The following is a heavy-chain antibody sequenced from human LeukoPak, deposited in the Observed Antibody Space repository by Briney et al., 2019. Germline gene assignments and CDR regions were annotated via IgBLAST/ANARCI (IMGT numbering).Heavy chain of an antibody. CDR2: IYRSGNT. J-gene: IGHJ4*02. V-gene: IGHV4-34*01. D-gene: IGHD5-12*01. Sequence: SETLSLTCAVYGGSFSGYYWSWIRQPPGKGLEWIGSIYRSGNTYYNLSLKSRVTISVDTSKNQFSLKLSSVTAADTAVYYCARDPHSGADYWGQGTLVTVSS. CDR3: ARDPHSGADY. CDR1: GGSFSGYY.